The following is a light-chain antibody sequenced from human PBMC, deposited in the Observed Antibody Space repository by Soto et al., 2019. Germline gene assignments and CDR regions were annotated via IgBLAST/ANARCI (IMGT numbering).Light chain of an antibody. CDR2: KES. J-gene: IGKJ2*01. Sequence: DIQVTQSPSPLSASVGDRVTITCRASQSISSWMAWYQQKPGKAPKLLIYKESRLENGVPSRFSGSGSGTEFTLTISSLQPDDFAAYYCQQYNSYSYTFGQGTKLEIK. CDR1: QSISSW. CDR3: QQYNSYSYT. V-gene: IGKV1-5*03.